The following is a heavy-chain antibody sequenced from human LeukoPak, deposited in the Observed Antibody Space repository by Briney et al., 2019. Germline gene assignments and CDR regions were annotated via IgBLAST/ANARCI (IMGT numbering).Heavy chain of an antibody. CDR2: IGGSGDSGSP. CDR3: ANHPFVWGSPLDY. Sequence: PGGSLRLSCAASGFTFSSYAMSWVRQAPGKGLEWVSGIGGSGDSGSPHYADSVRGRFTISRDNSKNMLYLQMHNLRADDTAIYYCANHPFVWGSPLDYWGQGTLVTVSS. J-gene: IGHJ4*02. D-gene: IGHD3-16*01. CDR1: GFTFSSYA. V-gene: IGHV3-23*01.